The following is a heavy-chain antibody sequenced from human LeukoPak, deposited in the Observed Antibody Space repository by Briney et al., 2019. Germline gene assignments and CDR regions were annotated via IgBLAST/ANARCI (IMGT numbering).Heavy chain of an antibody. CDR3: ARGVSRMGEGGTFDY. V-gene: IGHV1-18*01. CDR2: ISGYNGNI. CDR1: GYTFSSYG. J-gene: IGHJ4*02. Sequence: ASVKVSCKASGYTFSSYGVTWVRQAPGQGLEWMGWISGYNGNINYAQKLQGRVTMTTDTSTNTACMELGSLRSDDTAVYYCARGVSRMGEGGTFDYWGQGTLVTVSS. D-gene: IGHD1-26*01.